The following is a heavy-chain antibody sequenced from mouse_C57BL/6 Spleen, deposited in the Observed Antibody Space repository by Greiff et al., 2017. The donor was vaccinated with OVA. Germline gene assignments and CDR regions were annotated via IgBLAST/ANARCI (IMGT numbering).Heavy chain of an antibody. D-gene: IGHD1-1*01. CDR3: AKLVYYGSSYIDWYFDV. V-gene: IGHV2-3*01. CDR1: GFSLTSYG. J-gene: IGHJ1*03. CDR2: IWGDGST. Sequence: QVQLKESGPGLVAPSQSLSITCTVSGFSLTSYGVSWVRQPPGKGLEWLGVIWGDGSTNYHSALISRLSISKDNTKSQVFLKLNRLQTDDTATYYCAKLVYYGSSYIDWYFDVWGTGTTVTVSS.